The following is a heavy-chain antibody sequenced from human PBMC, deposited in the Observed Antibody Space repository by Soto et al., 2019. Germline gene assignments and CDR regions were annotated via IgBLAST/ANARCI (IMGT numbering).Heavy chain of an antibody. Sequence: ESGGGLVKPGGSLRVSCAASGFTFSDYYMSWIRQAPGKGLEWVSYISSSGSTIYYGDSVKGRFTISRDNAKNSLYLQMNSLRAEDTAVYYCARRYCTGGSCYPYFDYWGQGTLVTVSS. CDR3: ARRYCTGGSCYPYFDY. J-gene: IGHJ4*02. V-gene: IGHV3-11*01. CDR2: ISSSGSTI. CDR1: GFTFSDYY. D-gene: IGHD2-15*01.